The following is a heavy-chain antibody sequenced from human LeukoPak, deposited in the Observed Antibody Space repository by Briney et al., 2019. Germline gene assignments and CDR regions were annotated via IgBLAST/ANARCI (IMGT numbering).Heavy chain of an antibody. Sequence: GGSLRLSWVASGFTVSSKYMSWVRQAPGKGLGWVSVIYSGGSTYYGESVKGRFTISRDNSKNTVYLQMNALRAEDSAVYYCARGTVWRLGSYGLDVWGQGTTVTVSS. CDR1: GFTVSSKY. D-gene: IGHD3-16*01. V-gene: IGHV3-53*01. J-gene: IGHJ6*02. CDR3: ARGTVWRLGSYGLDV. CDR2: IYSGGST.